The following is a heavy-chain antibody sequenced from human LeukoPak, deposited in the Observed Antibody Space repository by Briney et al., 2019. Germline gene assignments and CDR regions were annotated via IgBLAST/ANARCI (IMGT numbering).Heavy chain of an antibody. CDR1: GFTFSSYS. V-gene: IGHV3-21*01. Sequence: GGSLRLSCAASGFTFSSYSMNWVRQAPGKGLELVSSISSSSSYIYYADAVKGRFTISRDNAKNSLYLQMNSLRAEDTAVYYCARDLRDYYGSGPINWFDPWGQGTLVTVSS. D-gene: IGHD3-10*01. CDR3: ARDLRDYYGSGPINWFDP. CDR2: ISSSSSYI. J-gene: IGHJ5*02.